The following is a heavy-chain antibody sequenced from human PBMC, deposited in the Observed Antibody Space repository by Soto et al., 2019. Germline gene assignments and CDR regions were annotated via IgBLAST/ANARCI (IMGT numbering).Heavy chain of an antibody. V-gene: IGHV4-34*01. CDR2: INHSGST. J-gene: IGHJ4*02. D-gene: IGHD5-18*01. CDR1: GGSFSGYS. Sequence: SETLSLTCAVYGGSFSGYSWTWIRQPPGTGLEWIGEINHSGSTNYNPSLKSRVTISVDTSKNQFSLNLTSVTAADTAVYYCARDRLGDTATFDYWGQGTLVTVSS. CDR3: ARDRLGDTATFDY.